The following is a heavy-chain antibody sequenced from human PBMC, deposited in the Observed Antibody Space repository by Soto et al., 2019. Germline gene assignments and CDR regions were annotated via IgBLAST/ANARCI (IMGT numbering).Heavy chain of an antibody. D-gene: IGHD6-6*01. CDR1: GDSVSSNSAA. CDR2: TYYRSKWYN. CDR3: ARGWWDSSSSRGVYDYYYGMGV. Sequence: SQTLSLTCAISGDSVSSNSAAWNWIRQSPSRGLEWLGRTYYRSKWYNDYAVSVKSRITINPDTSKNQYSLQLNSVTPEDTAVYYCARGWWDSSSSRGVYDYYYGMGVWDQGTTVIVSS. V-gene: IGHV6-1*01. J-gene: IGHJ6*02.